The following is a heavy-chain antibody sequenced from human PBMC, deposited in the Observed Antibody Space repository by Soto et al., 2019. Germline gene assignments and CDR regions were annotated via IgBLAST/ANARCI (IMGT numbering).Heavy chain of an antibody. CDR2: TYYRSKWYN. D-gene: IGHD3-10*01. CDR1: GDSVSSNSAA. CDR3: ARGVPATMVRGVIIGPFDYYYYMDV. Sequence: PSQTLSLTCAISGDSVSSNSAAWNWIRQSPSRGLEWLGRTYYRSKWYNDYAVSVKSRITINPDTSKNQFSLQLNSVTPEDTAVYYCARGVPATMVRGVIIGPFDYYYYMDVWGKGTTVTVSS. J-gene: IGHJ6*03. V-gene: IGHV6-1*01.